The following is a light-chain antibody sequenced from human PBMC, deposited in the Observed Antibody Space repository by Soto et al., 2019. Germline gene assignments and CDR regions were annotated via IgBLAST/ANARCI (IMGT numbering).Light chain of an antibody. Sequence: DIQMTQSPSTLSASVGDRVTITCRASQSISNWLAWYQQKPGKAPKLLIYDASSLESGVPSRFSRSGSGTEFTLTISSLQPDDFATYYCQQYNSYSLTFGGGTKVEIK. V-gene: IGKV1-5*01. CDR2: DAS. CDR3: QQYNSYSLT. CDR1: QSISNW. J-gene: IGKJ4*01.